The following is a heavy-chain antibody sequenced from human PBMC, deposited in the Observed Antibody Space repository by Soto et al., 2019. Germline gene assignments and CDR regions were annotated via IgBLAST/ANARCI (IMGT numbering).Heavy chain of an antibody. V-gene: IGHV1-18*01. Sequence: GPSVKVSCKASGYTFNSYGISWVRQAPGKGLEWMGWISAYNGNTNYAQKLQGRVTMTTDTSTSTAYMELRSLRSDDTAVYYCARYHYYDSSGYSPFDYWGQGTLVTVSS. J-gene: IGHJ4*02. D-gene: IGHD3-22*01. CDR3: ARYHYYDSSGYSPFDY. CDR1: GYTFNSYG. CDR2: ISAYNGNT.